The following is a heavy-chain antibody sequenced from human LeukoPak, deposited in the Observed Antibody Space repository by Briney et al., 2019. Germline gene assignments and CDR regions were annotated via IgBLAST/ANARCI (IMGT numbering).Heavy chain of an antibody. V-gene: IGHV4-59*01. CDR1: GGSINTYY. J-gene: IGHJ4*01. D-gene: IGHD3-10*01. CDR2: IYYSGST. CDR3: ARGPGSRYLDY. Sequence: SETLSLTCTVSGGSINTYYGSWIRQPPGKGLEWIGYIYYSGSTKYNPSLERRISISVDTSKNQFSLRLSSVTAADRAVYYCARGPGSRYLDYWGHGILVTVSS.